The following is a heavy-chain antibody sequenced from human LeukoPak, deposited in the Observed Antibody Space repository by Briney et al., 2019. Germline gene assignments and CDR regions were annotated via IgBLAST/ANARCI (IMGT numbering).Heavy chain of an antibody. V-gene: IGHV4-34*01. CDR1: GGSFSGYY. CDR3: ARSAAAGNPP. Sequence: PSETLSLTCAVYGGSFSGYYWSWIRQPPGKGLEWIGEINHSGSTNYNPSLKSRVTISVDTSKNQFSLKLSSVTAADTAVYYCARSAAAGNPPWGQGTLVTVSS. J-gene: IGHJ5*02. D-gene: IGHD6-13*01. CDR2: INHSGST.